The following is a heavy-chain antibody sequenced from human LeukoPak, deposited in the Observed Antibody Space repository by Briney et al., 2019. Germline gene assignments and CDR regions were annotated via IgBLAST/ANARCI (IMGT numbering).Heavy chain of an antibody. J-gene: IGHJ4*02. Sequence: PSETLSLTCAVSGASISGSGYYLGWIRQPPGKGLEWIGNIYYTGSTYYNASLQSRVTISIDTSKNQFSLKLSSVTAADTAVYYCARELLSGDPSIGNWGQGTLVTVSS. V-gene: IGHV4-39*07. CDR2: IYYTGST. CDR1: GASISGSGYY. CDR3: ARELLSGDPSIGN. D-gene: IGHD7-27*01.